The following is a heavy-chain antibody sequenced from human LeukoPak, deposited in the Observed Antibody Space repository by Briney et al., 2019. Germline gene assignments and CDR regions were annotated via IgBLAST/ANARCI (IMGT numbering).Heavy chain of an antibody. CDR1: GGSFSGYY. D-gene: IGHD4-17*01. CDR3: ARTPTDYGDYVSYAFDI. CDR2: INHSGST. Sequence: PSETLSLTCAVYGGSFSGYYWSWIRQPPGKGLEWIGEINHSGSTNYNPSLKSRVTISVDTSKNQFSLKLSSVTAADTAVYYCARTPTDYGDYVSYAFDIWGQGTMVTVSS. V-gene: IGHV4-34*01. J-gene: IGHJ3*02.